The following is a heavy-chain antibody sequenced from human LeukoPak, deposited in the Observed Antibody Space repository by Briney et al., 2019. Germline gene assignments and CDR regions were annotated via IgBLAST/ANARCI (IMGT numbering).Heavy chain of an antibody. V-gene: IGHV4-34*01. CDR2: INHSGST. CDR3: ARGKTSGSYGFDY. D-gene: IGHD1-26*01. CDR1: GGSFSGYY. Sequence: SETLSLTCAVYGGSFSGYYWSWIRQPPGKGLGWIGEINHSGSTNYNPSLKSRVTISVDTSKNQFSLKLSSVTAADTAVYYCARGKTSGSYGFDYWGQGTLVTVSS. J-gene: IGHJ4*02.